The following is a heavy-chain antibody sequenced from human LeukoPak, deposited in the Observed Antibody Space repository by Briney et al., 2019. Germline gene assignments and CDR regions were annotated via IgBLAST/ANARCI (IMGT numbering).Heavy chain of an antibody. J-gene: IGHJ6*02. CDR1: GFTFSGSA. D-gene: IGHD3-10*01. Sequence: GGSLRLSCAASGFTFSGSARHWVRQAAGKGLEWVGRIRSKANSYATAYAASVKGRFTISRDDSKNTAYLQMNSLKTEDTAVYYCTMVRGGYGMDVWGQGTTVTVSS. CDR2: IRSKANSYAT. V-gene: IGHV3-73*01. CDR3: TMVRGGYGMDV.